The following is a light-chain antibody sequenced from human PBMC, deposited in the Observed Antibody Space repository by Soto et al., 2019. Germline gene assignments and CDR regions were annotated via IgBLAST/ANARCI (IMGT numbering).Light chain of an antibody. CDR2: WAS. V-gene: IGKV4-1*01. CDR3: QQYYNKVT. Sequence: DIVMTQSPDSLAVSLGERATINCKSSQSVLYSSKNKNYLAWYQQKPGQPPQLLIYWASTRESGVPDRFSGSGSGTDFTLTISSLQDEDVAVYYCQQYYNKVTFGQGTRLEIK. CDR1: QSVLYSSKNKNY. J-gene: IGKJ5*01.